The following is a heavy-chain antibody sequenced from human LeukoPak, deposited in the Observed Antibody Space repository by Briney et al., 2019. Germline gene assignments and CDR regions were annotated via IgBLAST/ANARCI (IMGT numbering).Heavy chain of an antibody. D-gene: IGHD2-15*01. CDR1: GFTVSSNY. V-gene: IGHV3-23*01. Sequence: GGSLRLSCAASGFTVSSNYMSWVRQAPGKGLEWVSAISGSGGSTYYADSVKGRFTISRDNSKNTLYLQMNSLRAEDTAVYYCAKVYCSGGSCSRGDDYWGQGTLVTVSS. CDR2: ISGSGGST. J-gene: IGHJ4*02. CDR3: AKVYCSGGSCSRGDDY.